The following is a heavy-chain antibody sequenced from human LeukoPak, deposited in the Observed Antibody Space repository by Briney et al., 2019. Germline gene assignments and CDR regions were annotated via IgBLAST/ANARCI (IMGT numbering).Heavy chain of an antibody. CDR1: GFTFDDYA. V-gene: IGHV3-9*03. Sequence: GGSLRLSCAASGFTFDDYAMHWVRHAPGKGLEWVSGISWNSGSIVYADSVKGRFTISRDNAKNSLYLQMNSLRAEDMALYYCAKDVGGELPGYYFDYWGQGTLVTVSS. CDR3: AKDVGGELPGYYFDY. CDR2: ISWNSGSI. D-gene: IGHD1-26*01. J-gene: IGHJ4*02.